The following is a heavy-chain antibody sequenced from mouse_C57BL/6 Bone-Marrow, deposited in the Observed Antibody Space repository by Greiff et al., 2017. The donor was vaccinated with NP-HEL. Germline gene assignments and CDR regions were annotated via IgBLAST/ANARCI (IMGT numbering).Heavy chain of an antibody. CDR3: ARSGYYGSSYVYYYAMDY. D-gene: IGHD1-1*01. CDR1: GFSLSTSGMG. V-gene: IGHV8-12*01. J-gene: IGHJ4*01. Sequence: QVTLKVSGPGILQSSQTLSLTCSFSGFSLSTSGMGVSWIRQPSGKGLEWLAHIYWDDDKRYNPSLKSRLTISKDTSRNQVFLKITSVDTADTATYYCARSGYYGSSYVYYYAMDYWGQGTSVTVSS. CDR2: IYWDDDK.